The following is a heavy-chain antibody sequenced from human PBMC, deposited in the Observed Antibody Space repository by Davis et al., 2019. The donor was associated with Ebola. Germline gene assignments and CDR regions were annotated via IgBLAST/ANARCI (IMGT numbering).Heavy chain of an antibody. D-gene: IGHD1-26*01. J-gene: IGHJ4*02. CDR3: ARDKYSIVGVTDY. CDR2: INPNSGGT. CDR1: GYTFTGYY. V-gene: IGHV1-2*02. Sequence: AASVKVSCKASGYTFTGYYMHWVRQAPGQGLEWMGWINPNSGGTNYAQKFQGRVTMTRDTSTSTAYMELRSLRSDDTAVYYCARDKYSIVGVTDYWGQGTLVTVSS.